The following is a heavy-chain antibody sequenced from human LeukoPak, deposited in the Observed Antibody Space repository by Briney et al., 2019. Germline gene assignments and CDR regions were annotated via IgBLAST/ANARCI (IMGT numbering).Heavy chain of an antibody. CDR2: IYYSGST. V-gene: IGHV4-31*03. CDR1: GGSISSGGYY. D-gene: IGHD3-10*01. Sequence: SQTLSLTCTVSGGSISSGGYYWSWIRQHPGKGLEWIGYIYYSGSTYYNPSLKSRVTISVDTSKNQFSLKLSSVTAADTAVYYCARLHVLLLDYWGQGTLVTVSS. CDR3: ARLHVLLLDY. J-gene: IGHJ4*02.